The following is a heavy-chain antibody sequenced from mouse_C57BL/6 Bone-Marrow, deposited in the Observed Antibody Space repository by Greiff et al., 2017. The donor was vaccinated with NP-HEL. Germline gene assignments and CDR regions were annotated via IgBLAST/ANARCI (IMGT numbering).Heavy chain of an antibody. CDR1: GFTFSNYW. D-gene: IGHD1-1*01. V-gene: IGHV6-3*01. Sequence: EVKLVESGGGLVQPGGSMKLSCVASGFTFSNYWMNWVRQSPEKGLEWVAQIRLKSDNYATHYAESVKGRFTISRDDSKSSVYLQMNNLRAEDTGIYYCTGPHYYGSSYYWYFDVWGTGTTVTVSS. CDR2: IRLKSDNYAT. J-gene: IGHJ1*03. CDR3: TGPHYYGSSYYWYFDV.